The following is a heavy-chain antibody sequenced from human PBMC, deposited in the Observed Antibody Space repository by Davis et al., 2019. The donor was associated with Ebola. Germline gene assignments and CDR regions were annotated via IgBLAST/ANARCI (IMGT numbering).Heavy chain of an antibody. CDR2: ISGTGATT. J-gene: IGHJ4*02. CDR1: GFTFSSYA. V-gene: IGHV3-23*01. Sequence: GESLKISCVASGFTFSSYAMSWVRQAPGKGLEWVSVISGTGATTNYADSVRGRLTISRDNSKNTLFLHMNYLRAEDRAVYYCAKEENGGLFDDWGQGILVTVSS. D-gene: IGHD3-16*01. CDR3: AKEENGGLFDD.